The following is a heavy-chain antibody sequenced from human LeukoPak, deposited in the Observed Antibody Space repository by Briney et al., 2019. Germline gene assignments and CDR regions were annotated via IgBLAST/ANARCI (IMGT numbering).Heavy chain of an antibody. D-gene: IGHD2-15*01. CDR1: GYTFTSYG. CDR2: ISAYNGNT. J-gene: IGHJ5*02. CDR3: ARDRVTSYSSNWFDP. V-gene: IGHV1-18*01. Sequence: ASVKVSCKASGYTFTSYGISWVRQAPGQGLEWMGWISAYNGNTNYAQKLQGRVTMTTDTSTSTAYMELRSLRSDDTAVYYCARDRVTSYSSNWFDPWGQGTLVTVSS.